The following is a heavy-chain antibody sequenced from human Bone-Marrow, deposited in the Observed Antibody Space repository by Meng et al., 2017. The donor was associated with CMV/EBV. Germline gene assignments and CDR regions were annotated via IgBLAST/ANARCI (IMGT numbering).Heavy chain of an antibody. CDR2: IKSKTDGGTT. CDR1: GFTFSNAW. CDR3: TTGYCSSTSCYNYYYYYGMDV. J-gene: IGHJ6*02. V-gene: IGHV3-15*01. D-gene: IGHD2-2*02. Sequence: GESLKISCAASGFTFSNAWMSWVRQAPGKGLEWVGRIKSKTDGGTTDYAAPVKGRFTISRDDSKNTLYLQMNSLKTEDTAVYYCTTGYCSSTSCYNYYYYYGMDVWGQGTTVTVSS.